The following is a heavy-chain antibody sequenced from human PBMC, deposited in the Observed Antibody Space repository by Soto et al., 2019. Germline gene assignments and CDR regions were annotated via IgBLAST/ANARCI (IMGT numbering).Heavy chain of an antibody. CDR3: ARDSQIWFDP. J-gene: IGHJ5*02. V-gene: IGHV4-4*07. CDR1: GGSIRGHY. CDR2: IYASGSS. Sequence: QVQLQESGPGLLKPSETLSLTCTVSGGSIRGHYWSWIRQPAGKGPQWIGRIYASGSSNYNPSLTTRVTLSVDTSKSQISLKMTSVTAADTAVYYCARDSQIWFDPWGQGTLVTVSS.